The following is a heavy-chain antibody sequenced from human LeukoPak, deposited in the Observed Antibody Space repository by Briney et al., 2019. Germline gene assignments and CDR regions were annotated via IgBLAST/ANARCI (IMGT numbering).Heavy chain of an antibody. V-gene: IGHV3-21*01. J-gene: IGHJ4*02. CDR1: GFTFTSYG. D-gene: IGHD6-19*01. Sequence: PGGSLRLSCAASGFTFTSYGMTWVRQAQGKGLEWVSSISSSSSYIYYADSVKGRFTISRDNAKNSVYLQMNSLRGEDTAVYLRGAGTGWRFDYWGQGTLVTVSS. CDR3: GAGTGWRFDY. CDR2: ISSSSSYI.